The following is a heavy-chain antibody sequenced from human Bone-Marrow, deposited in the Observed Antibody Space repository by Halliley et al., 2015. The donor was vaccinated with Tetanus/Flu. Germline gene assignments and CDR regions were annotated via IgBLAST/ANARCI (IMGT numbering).Heavy chain of an antibody. J-gene: IGHJ2*01. CDR1: GFIFSSYG. D-gene: IGHD4-4*01. CDR3: ARDNSNFEGYWYFDL. Sequence: SLRLSCAVSGFIFSSYGMHWVRQAPGKGLEWVAVISYDGNNKYYADSVKGRFTISRDNSKNTLYLLMNSLRAEDTAVYYCARDNSNFEGYWYFDLWGRGSLVTVSS. CDR2: ISYDGNNK. V-gene: IGHV3-30*03.